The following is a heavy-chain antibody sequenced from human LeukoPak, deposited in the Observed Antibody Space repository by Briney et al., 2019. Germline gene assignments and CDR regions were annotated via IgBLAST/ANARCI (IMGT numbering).Heavy chain of an antibody. CDR2: IKPDGSAK. Sequence: PGGSLRLSCAASGFTFSSYWMSWVRQAPGKGLEWVANIKPDGSAKYYVGSVKGRFTISRDNAKNSLYLQMDSLRADDTAVYYCARGSGWYSIDDWGQGTLITVSS. V-gene: IGHV3-7*04. D-gene: IGHD6-19*01. CDR1: GFTFSSYW. CDR3: ARGSGWYSIDD. J-gene: IGHJ4*02.